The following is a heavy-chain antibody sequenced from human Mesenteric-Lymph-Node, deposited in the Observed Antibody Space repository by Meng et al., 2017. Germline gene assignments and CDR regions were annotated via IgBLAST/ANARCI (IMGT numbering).Heavy chain of an antibody. Sequence: GESLKISCAASGFSFSRYWMYWVRQVPGKGLVWVSRIDTEGSGTVYADPVKGRFTISRDNAKNSLYLQMNGLRTEDTALYYCAKDLLWGAADYWGQGTLVTVSS. CDR2: IDTEGSGT. J-gene: IGHJ4*02. V-gene: IGHV3-74*01. D-gene: IGHD2/OR15-2a*01. CDR3: AKDLLWGAADY. CDR1: GFSFSRYW.